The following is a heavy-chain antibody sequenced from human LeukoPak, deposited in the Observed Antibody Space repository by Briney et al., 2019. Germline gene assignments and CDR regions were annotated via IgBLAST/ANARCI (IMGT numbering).Heavy chain of an antibody. CDR3: ARDGSPNYGYYAFFDN. D-gene: IGHD1-26*01. CDR2: ITSTATHT. V-gene: IGHV3-21*01. Sequence: GGSLRLSCATSGFTFSGHSMSWVRQAPGKGLEWVSSITSTATHTYYADSEKGRFTISRDNAKNSLILQTSSLTVADTGIYYCARDGSPNYGYYAFFDNWGQGTLVTVSS. CDR1: GFTFSGHS. J-gene: IGHJ4*02.